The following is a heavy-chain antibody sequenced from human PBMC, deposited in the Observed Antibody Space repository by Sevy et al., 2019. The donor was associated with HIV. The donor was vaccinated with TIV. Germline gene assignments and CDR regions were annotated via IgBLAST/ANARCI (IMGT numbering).Heavy chain of an antibody. D-gene: IGHD3-22*01. J-gene: IGHJ4*02. V-gene: IGHV3-23*01. CDR3: AKVAYYYDSSGREDEFDY. CDR1: GFTFSSYA. CDR2: ISGSGGST. Sequence: GGSLRLSCAASGFTFSSYAMSWVRQAPGKGLEWVSAISGSGGSTYYADSVKGRFTISRDNSKNTLYLQMNSLRAEDRAVYYCAKVAYYYDSSGREDEFDYWGQGTLVTVSS.